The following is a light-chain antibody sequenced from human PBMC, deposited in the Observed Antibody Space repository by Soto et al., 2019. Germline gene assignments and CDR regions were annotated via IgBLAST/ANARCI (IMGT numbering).Light chain of an antibody. CDR3: QHRSNWPPYT. CDR1: ESVTSSC. J-gene: IGKJ2*01. CDR2: TTS. V-gene: IGKV3D-20*02. Sequence: EIVLTQSPDTLSLSPGERATLSCTASESVTSSCLAWYQRKPGQAPRLLIHTTSTRATDIPDRFSGSGSGTDFTLTISRLEPEDFAVYYCQHRSNWPPYTFGQGTKLEIK.